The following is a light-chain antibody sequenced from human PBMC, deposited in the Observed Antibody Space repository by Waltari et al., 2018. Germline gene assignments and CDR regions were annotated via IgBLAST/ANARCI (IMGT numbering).Light chain of an antibody. CDR2: RNN. J-gene: IGLJ1*01. V-gene: IGLV1-47*01. Sequence: QSVLTQPPSASGTPGQRVTISCSGSSSTIGSHFVYWYQQLPGTAPKLLIYRNNQRPSGVPDRFSGSKSGTSASLAISGLRSEDEADYYCAAWDDSLSGFYVFGTGTKVTVL. CDR3: AAWDDSLSGFYV. CDR1: SSTIGSHF.